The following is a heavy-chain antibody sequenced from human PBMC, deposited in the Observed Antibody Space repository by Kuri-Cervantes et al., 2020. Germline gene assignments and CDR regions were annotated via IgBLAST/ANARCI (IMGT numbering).Heavy chain of an antibody. D-gene: IGHD2-2*01. CDR1: GGTFSSYA. CDR2: IIPIFGTA. Sequence: SVKVFCKASGGTFSSYAISWVRQAPGQGLEWMGGIIPIFGTANYAQKFQGRVTITADESTSTAYMELSSLRAEDTAVYYCARDSIVVVPAASYYYYYGMDVWGQGTTVTVSS. CDR3: ARDSIVVVPAASYYYYYGMDV. J-gene: IGHJ6*02. V-gene: IGHV1-69*13.